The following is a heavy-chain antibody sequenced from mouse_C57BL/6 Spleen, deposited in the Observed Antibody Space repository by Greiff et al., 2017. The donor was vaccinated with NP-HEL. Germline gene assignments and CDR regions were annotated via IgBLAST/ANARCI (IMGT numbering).Heavy chain of an antibody. Sequence: VQLKESGAELVRPGASVKLSCTASGFNIKDDYMHWVKQRPEQGLEWIGWIDPENGDTEYASKFQGKATITADTSSNTVYLQLSSLTSEDTAVYYCTTDRSSGEGDYWGQGTTLTVSS. D-gene: IGHD3-2*02. CDR3: TTDRSSGEGDY. J-gene: IGHJ2*01. CDR1: GFNIKDDY. CDR2: IDPENGDT. V-gene: IGHV14-4*01.